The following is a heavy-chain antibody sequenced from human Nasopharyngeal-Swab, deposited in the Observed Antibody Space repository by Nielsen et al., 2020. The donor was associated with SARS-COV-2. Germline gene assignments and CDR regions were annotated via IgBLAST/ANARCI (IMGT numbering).Heavy chain of an antibody. CDR2: INSDGSST. CDR1: GFTFSSYW. Sequence: GESLKTSCAASGFTFSSYWMHWVRQAPGKGLVWVSRINSDGSSTSYADSVKGRFTISRDNAKNTLYLQRNSLRAEDTAVYYCARASSFYSNYFGYWGQGTLVTVSS. J-gene: IGHJ4*02. CDR3: ARASSFYSNYFGY. V-gene: IGHV3-74*01. D-gene: IGHD4-11*01.